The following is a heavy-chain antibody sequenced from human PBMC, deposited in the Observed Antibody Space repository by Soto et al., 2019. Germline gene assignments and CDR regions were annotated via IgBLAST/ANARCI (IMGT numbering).Heavy chain of an antibody. CDR2: INAGNGNT. V-gene: IGHV1-3*01. CDR1: GYTLTSYA. Sequence: ASVKVSSKASGYTLTSYAMHWVRQAPGQRLEWMGWINAGNGNTKYSQKFQGRVTITRDTSASTAYMELSSLRSEDTAVYYCARTLLDYYYYYMDVWGKGTTVTVSS. J-gene: IGHJ6*03. CDR3: ARTLLDYYYYYMDV.